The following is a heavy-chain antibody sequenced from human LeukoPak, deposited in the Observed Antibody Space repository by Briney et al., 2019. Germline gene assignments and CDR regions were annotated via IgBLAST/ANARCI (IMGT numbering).Heavy chain of an antibody. V-gene: IGHV3-48*01. J-gene: IGHJ3*02. D-gene: IGHD6-19*01. CDR1: GFTFSSYS. CDR2: ISSSSSTI. CDR3: AKDISGWYGSFAFDT. Sequence: GGSLRLSCAASGFTFSSYSMNWVRQAPGKGLEWVSYISSSSSTIYYADSVKGRFTISRDNAKNSLYLQMNSLRAEDTAVYYCAKDISGWYGSFAFDTWGQGTMVTVSS.